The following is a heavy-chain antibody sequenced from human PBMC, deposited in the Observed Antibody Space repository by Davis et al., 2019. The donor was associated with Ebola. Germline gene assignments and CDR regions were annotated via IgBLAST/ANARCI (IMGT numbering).Heavy chain of an antibody. J-gene: IGHJ5*02. Sequence: PSETLSLTCTVSGGSISSSSYYWGWIRQPPGKGLEWIGYIYYSGSTNYNPSLKSRVTISVDTSKNQFSLKLSSVTAADTAVYYCARAGSSGWFDPWGQGTLVTVSS. CDR3: ARAGSSGWFDP. CDR2: IYYSGST. D-gene: IGHD3-10*01. CDR1: GGSISSSSYY. V-gene: IGHV4-61*05.